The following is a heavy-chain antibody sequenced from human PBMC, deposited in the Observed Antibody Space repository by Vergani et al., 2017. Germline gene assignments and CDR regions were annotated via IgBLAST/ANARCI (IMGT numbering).Heavy chain of an antibody. D-gene: IGHD2-15*01. Sequence: QVQLQESGPGLVKPSQTLSLTCTVSGDSINSHNYYWSWIPQPAGKGLVWIGRIHTSGSTNYYPSLKSRVTMSEDTSKNQFSLNLTSVTAADTAVYFCARGSCLGGSCYKPLFDYWGQGILGTVSS. V-gene: IGHV4-61*02. CDR2: IHTSGST. CDR1: GDSINSHNYY. CDR3: ARGSCLGGSCYKPLFDY. J-gene: IGHJ4*02.